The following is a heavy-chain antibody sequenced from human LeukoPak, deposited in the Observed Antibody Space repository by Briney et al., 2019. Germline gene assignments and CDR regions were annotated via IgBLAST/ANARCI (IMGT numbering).Heavy chain of an antibody. V-gene: IGHV3-7*01. D-gene: IGHD4-17*01. CDR1: GFSFTTYW. Sequence: GGSLRLSCAASGFSFTTYWMGWVRQAPGKGLEWVANINQDESSQYYVDAARGRFTIPRDNAKNSLNLQMNSLRGEDTAVYFCARLGPVTKDHYCDYWGQGTLVTVSS. J-gene: IGHJ4*02. CDR3: ARLGPVTKDHYCDY. CDR2: INQDESSQ.